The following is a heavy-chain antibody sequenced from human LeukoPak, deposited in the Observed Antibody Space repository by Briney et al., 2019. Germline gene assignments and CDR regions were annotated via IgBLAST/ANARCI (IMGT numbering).Heavy chain of an antibody. J-gene: IGHJ6*02. D-gene: IGHD3-3*01. V-gene: IGHV3-13*01. Sequence: GGSLRLSCAASGFTFSSYDMHWVRQATGKGLEWVSAIGTAGDTYYPGSVKGRFTISRENAKNSLYLQMNSLRAGDMAVYYCARGAYDFWSGYYMGSHYYYYYGMDVWGQGTTVTVSS. CDR1: GFTFSSYD. CDR3: ARGAYDFWSGYYMGSHYYYYYGMDV. CDR2: IGTAGDT.